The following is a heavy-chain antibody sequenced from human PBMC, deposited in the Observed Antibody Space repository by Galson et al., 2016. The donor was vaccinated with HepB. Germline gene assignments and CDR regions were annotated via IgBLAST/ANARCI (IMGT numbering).Heavy chain of an antibody. CDR2: IDPSDSDA. CDR1: GYIFTNSW. V-gene: IGHV5-51*01. CDR3: ARHGSGQLHYFYGLDV. Sequence: QSGAEVKKPGESLKISCKASGYIFTNSWIGWVRQLPGKGLEYMGIIDPSDSDARYSPSFQGHVTISVDKSITTAYLQWSSLKASDTAMYYCARHGSGQLHYFYGLDVWGQGTTVTVYS. J-gene: IGHJ6*02. D-gene: IGHD3-10*01.